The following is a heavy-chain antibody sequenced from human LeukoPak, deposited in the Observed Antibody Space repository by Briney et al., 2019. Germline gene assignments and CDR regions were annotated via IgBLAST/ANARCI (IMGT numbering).Heavy chain of an antibody. CDR2: IYSGGST. V-gene: IGHV3-66*01. J-gene: IGHJ6*02. CDR1: GFTVSSNY. Sequence: GGSLRLSCAASGFTVSSNYMSWVRQAPGKGLEWVSVIYSGGSTYYADSVKGRFTISRDNSKNTLYLQMNSLRAEDTAVYYCARERGQWLPPYYYYGMDVWGQGTTVTVSS. D-gene: IGHD6-19*01. CDR3: ARERGQWLPPYYYYGMDV.